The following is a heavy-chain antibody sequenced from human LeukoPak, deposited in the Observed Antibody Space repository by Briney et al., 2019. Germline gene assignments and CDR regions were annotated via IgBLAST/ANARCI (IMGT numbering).Heavy chain of an antibody. Sequence: GGSLRLSCAASGFTFSSYGMHWVRQAPGKGLEWVAIISYDGSNKFYADSVKGRFTISRDNSKNTLYLQMNSLRAEDTAVYYCAKDLCGGSCPSDYWGQGTLVTVSS. J-gene: IGHJ4*02. CDR3: AKDLCGGSCPSDY. V-gene: IGHV3-30*18. CDR1: GFTFSSYG. D-gene: IGHD2-15*01. CDR2: ISYDGSNK.